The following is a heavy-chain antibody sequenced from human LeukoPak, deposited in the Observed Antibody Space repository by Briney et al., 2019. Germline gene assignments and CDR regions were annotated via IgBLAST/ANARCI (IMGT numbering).Heavy chain of an antibody. CDR3: ARDLYGDYVDY. D-gene: IGHD4-17*01. J-gene: IGHJ4*02. V-gene: IGHV4-61*02. CDR1: GGSISSGSYY. CDR2: ISTSGST. Sequence: SETLSLTCTVSGGSISSGSYYWSWIRQPAGKGLEWIGRISTSGSTNYNPSLKSRVTISVDTSKNQFSLKLSSVTAADTAVYYCARDLYGDYVDYWGLGTLVTVSS.